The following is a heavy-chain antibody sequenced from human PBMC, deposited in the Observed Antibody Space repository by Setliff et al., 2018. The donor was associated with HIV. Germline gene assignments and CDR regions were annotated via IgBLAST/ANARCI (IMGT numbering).Heavy chain of an antibody. D-gene: IGHD3-10*01. Sequence: ASVKVSCKTSGHPFSNYDIIWVRRATGQGLEGMGWMNPNSGATGYAQKFKDRFIMTRDTSISTAYMELGSLTSEDTAVYYCASGKGVRGVIIRGGLDVWGKGTTVTVSS. CDR1: GHPFSNYD. CDR2: MNPNSGAT. CDR3: ASGKGVRGVIIRGGLDV. V-gene: IGHV1-8*01. J-gene: IGHJ6*04.